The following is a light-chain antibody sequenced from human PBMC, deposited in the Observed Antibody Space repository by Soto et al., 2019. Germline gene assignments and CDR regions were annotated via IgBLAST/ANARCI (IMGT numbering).Light chain of an antibody. CDR3: AAWDDSLSGVV. CDR2: GDS. V-gene: IGLV3-21*02. J-gene: IGLJ2*01. Sequence: SYELTQPPSVSVAPGQTARITCEGNNIGSKSVHWYQQSPGQAPVLVVYGDSDRPSGTPERFSGSKSGTSASLAISGLRSEDEADYYCAAWDDSLSGVVFGGGTKLTVL. CDR1: NIGSKS.